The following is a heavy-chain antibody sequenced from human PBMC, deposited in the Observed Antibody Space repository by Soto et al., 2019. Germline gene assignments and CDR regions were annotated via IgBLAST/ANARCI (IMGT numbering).Heavy chain of an antibody. J-gene: IGHJ5*02. CDR1: GYTFSNYG. CDR2: ISLYSDGA. CDR3: ARVLQGAEAWSGP. Sequence: QVQLVQSGGEVKRPGASVKVSCKTSGYTFSNYGITWVRQAPGQPLEWLGWISLYSDGANYAQKFQGRVSMTTDTSTTTAYMELRSLSSDDTAVYYCARVLQGAEAWSGPWGQGTLVTVSS. V-gene: IGHV1-18*01. D-gene: IGHD3-10*01.